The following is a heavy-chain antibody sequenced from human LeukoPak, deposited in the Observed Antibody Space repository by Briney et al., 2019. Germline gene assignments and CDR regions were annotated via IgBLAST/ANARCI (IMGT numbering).Heavy chain of an antibody. Sequence: GGSLRLSCAASGFTFNRYWMHWVRQAPGKGLVWVSRISPDGNSATYADSVKGRFTISRDNAKNTLYLQMNSLRAEDSAVYYCVSLDGVYYYHMDVWGQGTTVIVSS. CDR1: GFTFNRYW. CDR2: ISPDGNSA. J-gene: IGHJ6*02. D-gene: IGHD3/OR15-3a*01. CDR3: VSLDGVYYYHMDV. V-gene: IGHV3-74*03.